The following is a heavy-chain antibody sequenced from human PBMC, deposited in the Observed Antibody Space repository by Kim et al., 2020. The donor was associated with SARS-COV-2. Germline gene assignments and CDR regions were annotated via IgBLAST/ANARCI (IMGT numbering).Heavy chain of an antibody. J-gene: IGHJ4*02. CDR2: ISYDGRVQ. Sequence: GGSLRLSCAASGFIFNNYAMHWVRQTPGKGLEWVAVISYDGRVQYEADSVKGRFTISRDDSRSTVDLQMSSLRPEDTAVYFCARDPLMGPPDYFDFWGQGTLVTVAS. D-gene: IGHD2-8*01. V-gene: IGHV3-30*04. CDR3: ARDPLMGPPDYFDF. CDR1: GFIFNNYA.